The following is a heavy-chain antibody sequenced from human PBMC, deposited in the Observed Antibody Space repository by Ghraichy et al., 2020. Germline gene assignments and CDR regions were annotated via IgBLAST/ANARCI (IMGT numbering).Heavy chain of an antibody. CDR3: AKDGPYSGTSFEEFDY. Sequence: GGSLRLSCAASGFTFSSYAMSWVRQAPGKGLEWVSSISGSGDKTYHADSVKDRFTISRDNSKNTLYLQMNSLRAEDTAVYYCAKDGPYSGTSFEEFDYWGQGTLVTVSS. CDR1: GFTFSSYA. D-gene: IGHD1-26*01. CDR2: ISGSGDKT. V-gene: IGHV3-23*01. J-gene: IGHJ4*02.